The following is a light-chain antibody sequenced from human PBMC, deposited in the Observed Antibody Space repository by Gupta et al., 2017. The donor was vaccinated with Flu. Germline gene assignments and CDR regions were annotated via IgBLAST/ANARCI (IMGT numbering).Light chain of an antibody. Sequence: SYAVPQPPSVSVSPGQTASITCSGDTLGDKYFSWYQQKPGQSPVLVIYQDTKRPSGIPERFSGSNSGNTATLTISGTQAMDEADYYCQAWDSSTAGVFGTGTKVTVL. J-gene: IGLJ1*01. V-gene: IGLV3-1*01. CDR1: TLGDKY. CDR2: QDT. CDR3: QAWDSSTAGV.